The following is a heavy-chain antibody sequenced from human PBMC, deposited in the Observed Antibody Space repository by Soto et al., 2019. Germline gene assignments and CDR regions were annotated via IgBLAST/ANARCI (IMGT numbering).Heavy chain of an antibody. CDR3: ARDRIIMTTSLYYYYGMDV. D-gene: IGHD3-16*01. CDR1: GGSISSGDYY. V-gene: IGHV4-30-4*01. Sequence: PSETLSLTCTVSGGSISSGDYYWSWIRRPPGKGLEWIGYIYYSGSTYYNPSLKSRVTISVDTPKNQFSLKLSSVTAADTAVYYCARDRIIMTTSLYYYYGMDVWGQGTTVTVSS. CDR2: IYYSGST. J-gene: IGHJ6*02.